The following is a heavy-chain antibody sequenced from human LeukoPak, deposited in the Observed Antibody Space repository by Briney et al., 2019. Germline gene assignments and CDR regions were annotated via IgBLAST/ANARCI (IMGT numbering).Heavy chain of an antibody. J-gene: IGHJ6*03. CDR1: GDSISRHY. Sequence: SETLSLTCTVSGDSISRHYWTWIRQPPGKGLEWIGYMFYSGSTTYNPSLKSRITISVDTSKNQFSLKLRSVTAADTAVYYCARLPYYYDNSGFRDYHYYMDVWGKGTTVNVFS. D-gene: IGHD3-22*01. V-gene: IGHV4-59*08. CDR2: MFYSGST. CDR3: ARLPYYYDNSGFRDYHYYMDV.